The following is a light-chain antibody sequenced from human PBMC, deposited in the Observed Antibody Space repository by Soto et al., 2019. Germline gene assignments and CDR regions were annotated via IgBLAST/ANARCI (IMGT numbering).Light chain of an antibody. CDR1: QGIGSW. CDR2: AAS. J-gene: IGKJ5*01. V-gene: IGKV1D-12*01. Sequence: DIQMTQSPSSVSASLGDRVTITCRASQGIGSWLAWYQHKPGKAPKLLIYAASNLQGGVPSRFSGSGSGTDFALTINSLQPEDFATYYCQQTNTFPSTFGQGTRLEI. CDR3: QQTNTFPST.